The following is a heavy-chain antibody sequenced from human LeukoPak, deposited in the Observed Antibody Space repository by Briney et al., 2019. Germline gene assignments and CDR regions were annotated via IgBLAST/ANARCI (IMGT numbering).Heavy chain of an antibody. V-gene: IGHV3-43*02. Sequence: PGGSLRLSCAASGFTFDDYAMHWVRQAPGKGLEWVSLISGDGGSTYYADSVKGRFTISRDNSKNSLYLQMNSLGTEDTALYYCAKDAMMHYDFSYNWFDPWGQGTLVTVSS. CDR1: GFTFDDYA. CDR3: AKDAMMHYDFSYNWFDP. D-gene: IGHD3-3*01. CDR2: ISGDGGST. J-gene: IGHJ5*02.